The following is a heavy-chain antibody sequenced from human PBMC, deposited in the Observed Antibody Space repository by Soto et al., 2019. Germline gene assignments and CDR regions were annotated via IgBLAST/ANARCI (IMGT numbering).Heavy chain of an antibody. V-gene: IGHV3-23*01. J-gene: IGHJ5*02. Sequence: PGGSLRLSCVVSGFTFGTYAMSWVRQAPGRGLEWVSAMSATGSTHYSDSVKGRFAISRDTSKNTLYLQMNSLRAEDTAVYYCAKDRYYDTSGYYFGWFDPWGQGTLVTVSS. CDR3: AKDRYYDTSGYYFGWFDP. D-gene: IGHD3-22*01. CDR1: GFTFGTYA. CDR2: MSATGST.